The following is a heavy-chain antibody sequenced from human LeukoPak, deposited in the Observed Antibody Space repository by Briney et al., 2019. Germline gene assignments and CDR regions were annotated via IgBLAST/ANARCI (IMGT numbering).Heavy chain of an antibody. CDR2: IYYSGST. CDR1: GGSISSSSNY. V-gene: IGHV4-39*01. J-gene: IGHJ4*02. Sequence: SETLSLTCTVSGGSISSSSNYWGWIRQPPGKGLEWIGSIYYSGSTYYNPSLKSRVTISVDTSKNQFSLKLSSVTSAHTAVYYCATLGRAYYFDYWGQGPLATVPS. CDR3: ATLGRAYYFDY.